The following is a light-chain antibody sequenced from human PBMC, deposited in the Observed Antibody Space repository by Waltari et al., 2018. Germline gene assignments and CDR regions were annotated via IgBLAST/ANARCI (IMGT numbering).Light chain of an antibody. CDR3: QQYNKWPPLT. J-gene: IGKJ4*01. CDR1: QNIHDN. Sequence: VLMTQSPAPLPVFPGERVTLSCRASQNIHDNLAWYQQKPGQAPRLLIYGASTRATAIPARFRGSGSGTEFTLTISSLQSEDLAIYYCQQYNKWPPLTFGGGTKVEIK. V-gene: IGKV3-15*01. CDR2: GAS.